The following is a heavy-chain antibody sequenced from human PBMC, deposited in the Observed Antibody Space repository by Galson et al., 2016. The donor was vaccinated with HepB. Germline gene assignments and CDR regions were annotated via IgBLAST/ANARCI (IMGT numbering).Heavy chain of an antibody. CDR2: TYYRSRWYH. V-gene: IGHV6-1*01. D-gene: IGHD1-7*01. CDR3: AGGAGTFEY. Sequence: CAISGDSVSSASAARNWIRQSPSRGLEWLGRTYYRSRWYHDYTVSVKSRITINPDTSKNQFSLQVDSVSPEDAAVYYCAGGAGTFEYWGQGTLVTVSS. CDR1: GDSVSSASAA. J-gene: IGHJ4*02.